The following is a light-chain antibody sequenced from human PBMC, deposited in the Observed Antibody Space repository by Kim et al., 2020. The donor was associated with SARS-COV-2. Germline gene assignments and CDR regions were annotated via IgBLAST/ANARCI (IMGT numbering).Light chain of an antibody. V-gene: IGKV3-15*01. CDR2: GAS. CDR1: QSVNSN. CDR3: QQYDNWAGT. J-gene: IGKJ2*02. Sequence: EIVMTQSPATLSVSPGERATLSCRASQSVNSNLAWYQQKPGQAPRLLIYGASTRATGIPARFSGSGSGTEFTLTVNSLQSEDFAVYYCQQYDNWAGTFGQGTKLEI.